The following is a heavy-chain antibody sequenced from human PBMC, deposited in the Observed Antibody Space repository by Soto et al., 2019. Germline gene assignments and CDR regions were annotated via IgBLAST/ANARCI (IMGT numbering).Heavy chain of an antibody. D-gene: IGHD3-22*01. Sequence: LIPSCAAPGLTFSDYYMSCIRQAPGNGLEWISHISDSATTMYYADSVKGRFTISRDNARKSLFLHMNSLRAEDTAVYYCARDTAFISSGLFNPWGQGTQVTVSS. CDR1: GLTFSDYY. V-gene: IGHV3-11*01. CDR2: ISDSATTM. J-gene: IGHJ5*02. CDR3: ARDTAFISSGLFNP.